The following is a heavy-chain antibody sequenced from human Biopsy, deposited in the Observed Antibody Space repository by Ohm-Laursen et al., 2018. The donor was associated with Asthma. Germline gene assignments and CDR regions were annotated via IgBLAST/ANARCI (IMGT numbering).Heavy chain of an antibody. Sequence: SLRLSCAASGFTFGDYWTSWVRQVPGKGLEWVANIKHDGSEKNHVDSLKGRFTISGDNAKNSLYLQMNSLRAEDTAVYYRARTFHFWSPYHAEHYQLWGQGTLVTVSS. D-gene: IGHD3-3*02. CDR1: GFTFGDYW. J-gene: IGHJ1*01. CDR3: ARTFHFWSPYHAEHYQL. V-gene: IGHV3-7*01. CDR2: IKHDGSEK.